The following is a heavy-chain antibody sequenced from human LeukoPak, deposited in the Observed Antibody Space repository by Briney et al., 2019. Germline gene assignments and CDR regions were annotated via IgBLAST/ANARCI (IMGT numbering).Heavy chain of an antibody. D-gene: IGHD5-24*01. CDR3: ARDRGVEMATRYYFDY. CDR1: GFTFSSYA. CDR2: ISYDGSNK. V-gene: IGHV3-30*04. J-gene: IGHJ4*02. Sequence: GGSLRLSCAASGFTFSSYAMHWVRQAPGKGLEWVAVISYDGSNKYYADSVKGRFTISRDNSKNTLYLQMNSLRAEDTAVYYCARDRGVEMATRYYFDYWGQGTLVTVSS.